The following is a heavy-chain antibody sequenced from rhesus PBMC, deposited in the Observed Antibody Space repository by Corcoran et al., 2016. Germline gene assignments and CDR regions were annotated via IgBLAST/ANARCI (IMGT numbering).Heavy chain of an antibody. V-gene: IGHV4-173*01. Sequence: QLQLQESGPGLVKPSETLSLTCAVSGGSISSNYWSWIRQPPGKGLEWIGRISGSGGSTDYNPSLKSRVTFSTGTSNNQFSLKLSSGTAADAAVYYCARGVGYSTFDYWGQGVLVTVSS. D-gene: IGHD5-30*01. CDR3: ARGVGYSTFDY. CDR1: GGSISSNY. J-gene: IGHJ4*01. CDR2: ISGSGGST.